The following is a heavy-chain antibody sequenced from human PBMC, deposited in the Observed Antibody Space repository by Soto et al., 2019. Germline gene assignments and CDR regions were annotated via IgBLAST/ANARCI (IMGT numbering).Heavy chain of an antibody. J-gene: IGHJ4*02. CDR2: IKHDGSEE. Sequence: GGSLRLSCAASGFTFSSFWMTWVRQAPGKGLEWVANIKHDGSEEYYVESVEGRFTISRDNARNSLFLEMKSLRSEDTAVYSCVRDRSGSYLEGFDYWGQGTLVTVSS. V-gene: IGHV3-7*01. CDR3: VRDRSGSYLEGFDY. CDR1: GFTFSSFW. D-gene: IGHD1-26*01.